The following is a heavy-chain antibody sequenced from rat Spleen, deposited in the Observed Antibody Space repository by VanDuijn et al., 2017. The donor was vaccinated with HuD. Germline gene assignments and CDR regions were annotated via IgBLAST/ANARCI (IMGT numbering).Heavy chain of an antibody. J-gene: IGHJ4*01. Sequence: QVQLKESGPGLVQPSQTLSLTCTVAGFSLTSYNVHWVRQPPGKGLEWMGVIWNTGGTRYNSALKSRLSISKDTSKSQVFLKMNSLQTEDTATYYCARDMSSFYVMDAWGQGASVTVSS. CDR1: GFSLTSYN. D-gene: IGHD1-2*01. CDR2: IWNTGGT. V-gene: IGHV2-41*01. CDR3: ARDMSSFYVMDA.